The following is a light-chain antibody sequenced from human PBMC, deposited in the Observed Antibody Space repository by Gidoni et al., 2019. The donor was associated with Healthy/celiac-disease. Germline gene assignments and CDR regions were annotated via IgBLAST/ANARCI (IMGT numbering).Light chain of an antibody. Sequence: DLQMTQSPSSLSASVGDRVTITCRASQSISTSLNWYQHKPEKAPKLLIYAASNLQSGVPSRFSGGGSGTDFSLTISSLQPEDFATYYCLQTYSSPRTFGQGTKVQIK. J-gene: IGKJ1*01. V-gene: IGKV1-39*01. CDR2: AAS. CDR3: LQTYSSPRT. CDR1: QSISTS.